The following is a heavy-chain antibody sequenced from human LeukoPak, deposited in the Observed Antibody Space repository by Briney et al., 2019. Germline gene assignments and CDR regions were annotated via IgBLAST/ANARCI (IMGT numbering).Heavy chain of an antibody. CDR1: GGSISSYY. V-gene: IGHV4-59*12. Sequence: SETLSLTCTVSGGSISSYYWSWIRQPPGKGLEWIGYIYYSGSTNYNPSLKSRVTISVDTSKNQFSLKLSSVTAADTAVYYCARARALWFGELFSYFDYWGQGTLVTVSS. J-gene: IGHJ4*02. CDR2: IYYSGST. CDR3: ARARALWFGELFSYFDY. D-gene: IGHD3-10*01.